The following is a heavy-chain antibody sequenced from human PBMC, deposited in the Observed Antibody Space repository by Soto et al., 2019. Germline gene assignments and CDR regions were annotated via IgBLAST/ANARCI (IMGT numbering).Heavy chain of an antibody. CDR2: INPNSGGT. J-gene: IGHJ6*02. Sequence: ASVNGSFKSAGYTFTDYYMHWVREAPGQGLEWMGWINPNSGGTNYAQKFQGRVTMTRDTSISTAYMELNRLRSDDTAVYYCARDQSPSSGWPGMDVWGQGTTVTVSS. D-gene: IGHD6-19*01. V-gene: IGHV1-2*02. CDR3: ARDQSPSSGWPGMDV. CDR1: GYTFTDYY.